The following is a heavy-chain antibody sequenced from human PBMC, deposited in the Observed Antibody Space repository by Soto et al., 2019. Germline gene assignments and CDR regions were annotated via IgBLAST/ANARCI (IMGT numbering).Heavy chain of an antibody. CDR3: TTGLYNSGGVDH. V-gene: IGHV3-15*07. D-gene: IGHD2-15*01. J-gene: IGHJ4*02. CDR1: GFTFSHPW. CDR2: IKTKASGGTT. Sequence: EVQLVESGGGLVKPGESLRLSCAASGFTFSHPWMNWVRQAPGKGLEWVGLIKTKASGGTTVYPAPVTDRFAISRDDSKSMLYLQMNSLKTEDTAVYYCTTGLYNSGGVDHWGQGTLVTVSS.